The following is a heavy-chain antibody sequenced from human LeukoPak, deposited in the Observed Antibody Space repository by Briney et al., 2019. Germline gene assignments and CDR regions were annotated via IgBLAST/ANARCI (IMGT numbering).Heavy chain of an antibody. D-gene: IGHD5-18*01. CDR3: ARDAPGNTALDY. J-gene: IGHJ4*02. CDR1: GFTFVSYW. CDR2: INGYGSST. V-gene: IGHV3-74*01. Sequence: TGGSLRLSCAASGFTFVSYWMHWVRQAPGKGLAWVSRINGYGSSTDFADSVKGRLTISRDNAKNTLYLQMNSLRAEDTAVYYCARDAPGNTALDYWGQGTLVTVSS.